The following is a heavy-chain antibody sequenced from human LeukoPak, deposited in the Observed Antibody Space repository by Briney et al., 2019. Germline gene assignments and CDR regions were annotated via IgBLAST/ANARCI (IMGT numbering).Heavy chain of an antibody. D-gene: IGHD6-19*01. V-gene: IGHV3-21*01. Sequence: GGSLRLSCAASGFTFSSYSMNWVRQAPGKGLEWVSSISSSSSYIYYADSVKGRFTISRDNAKNSLYLQMNNLRAEDTAVYYCARRGIAVAENWFDPWGQGTLVTVSS. CDR2: ISSSSSYI. J-gene: IGHJ5*02. CDR3: ARRGIAVAENWFDP. CDR1: GFTFSSYS.